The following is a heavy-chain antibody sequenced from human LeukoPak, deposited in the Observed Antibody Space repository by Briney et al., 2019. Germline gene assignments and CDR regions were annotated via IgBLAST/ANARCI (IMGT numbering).Heavy chain of an antibody. CDR3: ARGGSGSYYLLFGY. CDR2: IYYSGST. D-gene: IGHD3-10*01. Sequence: ASETLSLTCTVSGGSISSSSYYWGWIRQPPGKGLEWIGSIYYSGSTYYNPSLKSRVTISVDTSKNQFSLKLTSVTAADTAVYYCARGGSGSYYLLFGYWGQGTLVTVSS. CDR1: GGSISSSSYY. V-gene: IGHV4-39*01. J-gene: IGHJ4*02.